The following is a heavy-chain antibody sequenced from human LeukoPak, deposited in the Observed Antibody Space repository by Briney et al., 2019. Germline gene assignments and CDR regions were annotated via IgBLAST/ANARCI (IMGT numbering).Heavy chain of an antibody. V-gene: IGHV1-3*01. J-gene: IGHJ4*02. CDR1: GYTFTSYA. D-gene: IGHD2-15*01. CDR3: ARELGYCSGGSCYSAAW. CDR2: INAGNGNT. Sequence: ASVKVSCKASGYTFTSYAMHWVRQAPGQRLEWMGWINAGNGNTKYSQKFQGRVTITRDTSASTAYMELSSLRSEDTAVYYCARELGYCSGGSCYSAAWWGQGTLVTVSS.